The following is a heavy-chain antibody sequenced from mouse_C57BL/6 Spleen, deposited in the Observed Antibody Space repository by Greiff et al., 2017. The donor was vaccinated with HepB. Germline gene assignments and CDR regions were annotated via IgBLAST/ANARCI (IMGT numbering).Heavy chain of an antibody. CDR2: INPNNGGT. CDR3: ARERWLLPHWYFDV. V-gene: IGHV1-22*01. D-gene: IGHD2-3*01. Sequence: VQLQQSGPELVKPGASVKMSCKASGYTFTDYNMHWVKQSHGKSLEWIGYINPNNGGTSYNQKFKGKATLTVNKSSSTAYMELRSLTSEDSAVYYCARERWLLPHWYFDVWGTGTTVTVSS. CDR1: GYTFTDYN. J-gene: IGHJ1*03.